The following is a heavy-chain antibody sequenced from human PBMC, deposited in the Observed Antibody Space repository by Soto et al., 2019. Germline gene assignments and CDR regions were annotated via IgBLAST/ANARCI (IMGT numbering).Heavy chain of an antibody. CDR3: ARGFNIVWVAGKYFDY. CDR1: GGSFSGYY. Sequence: SETLSLTCAVYGGSFSGYYWSWIRQPPGKGLEWIGEINHSGSTNYNPSLKSRVTISVDTSKNQFSLKLSSVTAADTAVYYCARGFNIVWVAGKYFDYWGQGTLVTVSS. V-gene: IGHV4-34*01. D-gene: IGHD6-19*01. J-gene: IGHJ4*02. CDR2: INHSGST.